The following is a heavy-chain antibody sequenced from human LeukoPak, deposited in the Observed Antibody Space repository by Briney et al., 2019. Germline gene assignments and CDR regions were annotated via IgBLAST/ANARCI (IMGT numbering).Heavy chain of an antibody. CDR2: ISYTGST. CDR3: ARHTDIAPLSSLKY. J-gene: IGHJ4*02. D-gene: IGHD6-13*01. Sequence: SETLSLTCTVSGASISTYYWNWIRQPPGKGLEWIGYISYTGSTNYNPSLKSRVTLSVDTSKNQFSLNLSSVTAADTAVYYCARHTDIAPLSSLKYWGQGTLVTVSS. V-gene: IGHV4-59*01. CDR1: GASISTYY.